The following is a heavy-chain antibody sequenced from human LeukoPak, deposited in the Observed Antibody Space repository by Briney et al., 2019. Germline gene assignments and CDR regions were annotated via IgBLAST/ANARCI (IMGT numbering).Heavy chain of an antibody. Sequence: SETLSLTCAVYGGSFSGYYWSWIRQPPGKGLGWIGEINHSGSTNYNPSLKSRVTISVDTSKNQFSLKLSSVTAADTAVYYCARGFFGSSGWYERHWGQGTLVTVSS. CDR1: GGSFSGYY. V-gene: IGHV4-34*01. J-gene: IGHJ4*02. CDR3: ARGFFGSSGWYERH. CDR2: INHSGST. D-gene: IGHD6-19*01.